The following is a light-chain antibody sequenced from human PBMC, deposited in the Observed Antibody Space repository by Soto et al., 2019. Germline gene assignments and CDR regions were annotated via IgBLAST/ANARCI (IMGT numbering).Light chain of an antibody. J-gene: IGLJ2*01. CDR1: YSNIGSNT. V-gene: IGLV1-44*01. CDR3: AAWDDSLNCVV. CDR2: TDN. Sequence: QAVVTQPPSASGTPGQRVTISCSGSYSNIGSNTVNWYQQLPGTAPKLLIYTDNQRPSGVPDRFSGSKSGTSASLAISGLQSEDEADYYCAAWDDSLNCVVFGGGTKVTVL.